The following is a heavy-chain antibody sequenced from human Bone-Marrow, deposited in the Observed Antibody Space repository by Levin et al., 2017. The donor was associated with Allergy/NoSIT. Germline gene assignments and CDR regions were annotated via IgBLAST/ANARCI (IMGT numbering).Heavy chain of an antibody. Sequence: GGSLRLSCAASGFNFKTYDINWVRQAPGKGLEWISHLSAGADNGHYADSVKGRFTISRDNAQNSLSLQMNSLRVEDTAVYYCVANIWSGGTLVNYWGQGTLVTVSS. CDR1: GFNFKTYD. J-gene: IGHJ4*02. CDR3: VANIWSGGTLVNY. V-gene: IGHV3-48*03. CDR2: LSAGADNG. D-gene: IGHD3-9*01.